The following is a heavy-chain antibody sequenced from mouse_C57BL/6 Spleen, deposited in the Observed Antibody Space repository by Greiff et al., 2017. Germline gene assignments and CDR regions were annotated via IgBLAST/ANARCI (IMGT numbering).Heavy chain of an antibody. CDR3: ARDREYSNLFAY. CDR2: ISDGGSYT. V-gene: IGHV5-4*01. Sequence: EVKLMESGGGLVKPGGSLKLSCAASGFTFSSYAMSWVRQTPEKRLEWVATISDGGSYTYYPDNVKGRFTISRDNAKNNLYLQMSHLKSEDTAMYYCARDREYSNLFAYWGQGTLVTVSA. CDR1: GFTFSSYA. D-gene: IGHD2-5*01. J-gene: IGHJ3*01.